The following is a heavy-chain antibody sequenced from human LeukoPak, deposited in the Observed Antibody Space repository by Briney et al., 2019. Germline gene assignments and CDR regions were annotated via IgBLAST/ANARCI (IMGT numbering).Heavy chain of an antibody. J-gene: IGHJ5*02. Sequence: GASVKVSCKASGYTFTGYYMHWVRQAPGQGLEWMGWINPNSGGTNYAQKFQGRVTMTRDMSISTAYMELSRLRSGDTAVYYCARDRGYCSSTSCYHWFDPWGQGTLVTVSS. D-gene: IGHD2-2*01. V-gene: IGHV1-2*02. CDR2: INPNSGGT. CDR3: ARDRGYCSSTSCYHWFDP. CDR1: GYTFTGYY.